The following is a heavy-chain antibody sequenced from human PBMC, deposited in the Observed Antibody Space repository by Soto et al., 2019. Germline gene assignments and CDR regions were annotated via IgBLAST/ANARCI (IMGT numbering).Heavy chain of an antibody. V-gene: IGHV3-23*04. CDR1: GFTLSAYA. J-gene: IGHJ3*02. D-gene: IGHD2-21*01. CDR3: AKDYFGDSDAFDI. Sequence: EVQLVESGGGLVQPGGSLSLSCAASGFTLSAYAMSWVRQAPGKGLEWVSTVSRSGAATYYADSVKGRFTISRDTSKNMVFLQLNSLRAEDTAVFYCAKDYFGDSDAFDIWGQGTMVTVSS. CDR2: VSRSGAAT.